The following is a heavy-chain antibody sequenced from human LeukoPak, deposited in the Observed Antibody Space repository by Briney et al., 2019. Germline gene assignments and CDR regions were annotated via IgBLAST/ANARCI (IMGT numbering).Heavy chain of an antibody. Sequence: GGSLRLSCAASGFTFSSYAMHWVRQAPGKGLEWVAVISYDGSNKYYADSVKGRFTISRDNSKNTLYLQMNSLRAEDTAVYYCAKGYCSSTSCYPEAPSDYWGQGTLVTVSS. CDR2: ISYDGSNK. J-gene: IGHJ4*02. D-gene: IGHD2-2*01. V-gene: IGHV3-30*04. CDR3: AKGYCSSTSCYPEAPSDY. CDR1: GFTFSSYA.